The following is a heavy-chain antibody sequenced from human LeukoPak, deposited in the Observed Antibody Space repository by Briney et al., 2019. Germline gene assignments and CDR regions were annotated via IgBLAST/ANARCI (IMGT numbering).Heavy chain of an antibody. J-gene: IGHJ5*02. CDR2: VSNGVYNI. CDR1: GFTFSDYY. V-gene: IGHV3-11*01. CDR3: ARLYDYASPLDP. Sequence: GGSLRLSCSTSGFTFSDYYMAWVRQAPGEGLECVAYVSNGVYNIVYADSVKGRFTIFRDDAKKSLYLHMSSLRVGDTAVYYCARLYDYASPLDPWGRGTLVSVSS. D-gene: IGHD3-16*01.